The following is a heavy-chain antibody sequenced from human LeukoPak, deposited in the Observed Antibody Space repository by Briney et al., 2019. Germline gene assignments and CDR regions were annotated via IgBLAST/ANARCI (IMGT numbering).Heavy chain of an antibody. CDR3: ARAPAEIGGYYPEYFRH. J-gene: IGHJ1*01. Sequence: GGSLRRSCAASGFTFSRYWMHWVRQAPGKGLVWVSRIKSDGSTNYADSVKGRFTISRDNAKNTVSLQMNSLRAEDTGVYYCARAPAEIGGYYPEYFRHWGQGTLVTVSS. D-gene: IGHD3-22*01. CDR1: GFTFSRYW. CDR2: IKSDGST. V-gene: IGHV3-74*01.